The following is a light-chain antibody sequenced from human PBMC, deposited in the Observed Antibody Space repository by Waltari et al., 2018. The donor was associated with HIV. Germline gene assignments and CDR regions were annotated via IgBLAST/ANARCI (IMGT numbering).Light chain of an antibody. CDR2: AAS. J-gene: IGKJ3*01. Sequence: DIQLTQSPSFLSASVGDRVTITCRASPGISSYLAWYQQKPGKAPKLLIYAASTLQSGVPSRFSGSGSGTEFTLTISSLQPEDFATYYCQQLNSYPLVFGPGTKVDIK. CDR3: QQLNSYPLV. V-gene: IGKV1-9*01. CDR1: PGISSY.